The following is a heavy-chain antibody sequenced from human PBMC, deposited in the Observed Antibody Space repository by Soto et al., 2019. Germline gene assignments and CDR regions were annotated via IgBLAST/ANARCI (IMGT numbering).Heavy chain of an antibody. CDR1: GFTFSDYA. D-gene: IGHD4-17*01. V-gene: IGHV3-23*01. J-gene: IGHJ3*01. Sequence: QLLESGGGPVQPGGSLRLSCAASGFTFSDYAMTWVRQAPGKGLEWVSGIIASGTYSKYADSVNGRFTISRDNAKNTLYLQMNGLRVEDTAVYFCAKDPNGDYIGAFDFWGQGTMVTVSS. CDR2: IIASGTYS. CDR3: AKDPNGDYIGAFDF.